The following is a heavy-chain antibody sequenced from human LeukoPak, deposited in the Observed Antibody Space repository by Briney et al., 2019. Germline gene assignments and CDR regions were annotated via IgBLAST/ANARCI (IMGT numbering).Heavy chain of an antibody. Sequence: GASVKVSCKTSGYPFTSYGIAWVRQAPGHGLEWMGWINPYNGDTNYAQNVQGRVTLTTDTSTGTALMELRSLTSDDAAVYYCARLAEHKLQSYFDYWGQGSLVTVSS. CDR2: INPYNGDT. D-gene: IGHD1-26*01. CDR3: ARLAEHKLQSYFDY. J-gene: IGHJ4*02. V-gene: IGHV1-18*01. CDR1: GYPFTSYG.